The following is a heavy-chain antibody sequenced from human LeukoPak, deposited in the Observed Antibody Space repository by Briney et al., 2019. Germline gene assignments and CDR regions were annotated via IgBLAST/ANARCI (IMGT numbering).Heavy chain of an antibody. D-gene: IGHD6-6*01. V-gene: IGHV3-74*03. CDR1: GFIFSSYL. CDR3: ARDVSSRTGWFDP. J-gene: IGHJ5*02. CDR2: IKSDGSST. Sequence: QAGGSLRLSCAASGFIFSSYLMHWVRQVPGKGLVWVSRIKSDGSSTTYADSVKGRFTISRDNAKNSLYLQMNSLRAEDTAVYYCARDVSSRTGWFDPWGQGTLVTVSS.